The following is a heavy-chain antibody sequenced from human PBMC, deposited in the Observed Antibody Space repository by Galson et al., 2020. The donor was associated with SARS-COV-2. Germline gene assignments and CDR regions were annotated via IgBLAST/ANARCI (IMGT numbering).Heavy chain of an antibody. J-gene: IGHJ4*02. CDR2: ITNSGGYT. V-gene: IGHV3-23*01. CDR3: IYDFWSAYSPDS. D-gene: IGHD3-3*01. CDR1: GLTFSRFA. Sequence: GGSLRLSCEVSGLTFSRFAMTWVRQAPGKGLEWVASITNSGGYTHHADSVRGQFSISRDNSKNTLYLQMNSLRAEDTAMYYCIYDFWSAYSPDSWGRGSLVTVSS.